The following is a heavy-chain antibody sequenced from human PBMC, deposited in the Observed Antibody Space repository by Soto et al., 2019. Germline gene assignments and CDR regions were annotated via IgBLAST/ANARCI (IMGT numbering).Heavy chain of an antibody. CDR2: ILPTSDTP. V-gene: IGHV1-69*13. D-gene: IGHD3-22*01. Sequence: ASVKVSCKATGGTFRGYAISWMRQAPGQGLEWLGGILPTSDTPNYAQKFQARVTLTADDSTNTAYMELRGLGSGDTAVYYCARGYDVNSELDYWGQGTLVTVSS. CDR3: ARGYDVNSELDY. J-gene: IGHJ4*02. CDR1: GGTFRGYA.